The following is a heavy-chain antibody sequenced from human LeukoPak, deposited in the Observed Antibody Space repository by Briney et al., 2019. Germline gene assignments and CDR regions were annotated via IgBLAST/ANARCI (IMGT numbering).Heavy chain of an antibody. D-gene: IGHD4-11*01. CDR3: AREDDYRNVGIFDY. V-gene: IGHV3-33*01. CDR2: ISYDGSNK. CDR1: GFTFSSYG. Sequence: PGGSLRPSCAASGFTFSSYGMHWVRQAPGKGLEWVAVISYDGSNKYYADSVKGRFTISRDNSKNTLYLQMNSLRAEDTAVYYCAREDDYRNVGIFDYWGQGTLVTVSS. J-gene: IGHJ4*02.